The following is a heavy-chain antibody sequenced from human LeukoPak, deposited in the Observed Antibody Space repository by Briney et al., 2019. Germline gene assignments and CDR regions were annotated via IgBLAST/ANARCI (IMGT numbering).Heavy chain of an antibody. J-gene: IGHJ4*02. D-gene: IGHD3-22*01. CDR2: INHSGST. CDR1: GGSFSGYY. CDR3: ARGREYYDSSGYSDDYFDY. Sequence: SETLSLTCAVYGGSFSGYYWSWIRQPPGKGLEWIGEINHSGSTNYNPSLKSRVTISVDTSKNQFSLKLSSVTTADTAVYYCARGREYYDSSGYSDDYFDYWGQGTLVTVSS. V-gene: IGHV4-34*01.